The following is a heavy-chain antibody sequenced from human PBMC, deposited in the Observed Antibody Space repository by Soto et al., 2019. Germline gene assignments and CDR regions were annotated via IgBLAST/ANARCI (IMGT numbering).Heavy chain of an antibody. CDR3: AKFSRGATVGRYYYMDV. D-gene: IGHD1-1*01. CDR2: ISGSGGGT. CDR1: GFTFSSYA. J-gene: IGHJ6*03. V-gene: IGHV3-23*01. Sequence: GGSLRLSCAASGFTFSSYAMSWVRQAPGKGLEWVSAISGSGGGTYYAASVKGRFTISRDNSKNTLYLQMNSLRAEDTAVYYCAKFSRGATVGRYYYMDVWGKGTTVTVSS.